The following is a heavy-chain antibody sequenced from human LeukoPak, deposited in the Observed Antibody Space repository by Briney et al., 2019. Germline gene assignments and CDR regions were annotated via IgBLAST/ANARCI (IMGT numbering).Heavy chain of an antibody. D-gene: IGHD2-2*01. CDR2: ISSSSSYI. CDR1: GFTFSSYS. CDR3: ARTGDRGHQLLWFYMDV. Sequence: PGGSLRLSCAASGFTFSSYSMNWVRQAPGKGLEWVSSISSSSSYIYYADSVKGRFTISRDNAKNSLYLQMNSLRAEDTAVYYCARTGDRGHQLLWFYMDVWGKGTTVTVSS. V-gene: IGHV3-21*01. J-gene: IGHJ6*03.